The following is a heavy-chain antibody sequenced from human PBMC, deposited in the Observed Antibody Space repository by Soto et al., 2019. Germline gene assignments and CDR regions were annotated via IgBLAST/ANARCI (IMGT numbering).Heavy chain of an antibody. CDR1: GGSISSYY. CDR3: ARALGSGYYAYYFDY. V-gene: IGHV4-59*01. Sequence: SETLSLTCTVSGGSISSYYWSWIRQPPGKGLEWIGYIYYSGSTNYNPSLKSRVTISVDTSKNQFSLKLSSVTAAGTAVYYCARALGSGYYAYYFDYWGQGTLVTAPQ. CDR2: IYYSGST. D-gene: IGHD3-3*01. J-gene: IGHJ4*02.